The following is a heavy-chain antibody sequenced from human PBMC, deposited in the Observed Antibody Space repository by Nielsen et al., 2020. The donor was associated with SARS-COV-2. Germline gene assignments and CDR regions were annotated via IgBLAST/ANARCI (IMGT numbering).Heavy chain of an antibody. CDR1: GFTFSSYS. V-gene: IGHV3-21*01. D-gene: IGHD6-19*01. Sequence: GESLKISCAASGFTFSSYSMNWVRQAPGKGLEWVSSISSSSSYIYYADSVKDRFTISRDNAKNSLYLQMNSLRAEDTAVYYCARGSAGYSSGWSDYWGQGTLVTVSS. CDR2: ISSSSSYI. J-gene: IGHJ4*02. CDR3: ARGSAGYSSGWSDY.